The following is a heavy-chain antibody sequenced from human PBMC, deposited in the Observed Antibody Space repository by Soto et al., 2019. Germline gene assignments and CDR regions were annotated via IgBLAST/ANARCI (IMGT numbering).Heavy chain of an antibody. CDR3: ASVYGDYEEYFQH. CDR2: IYHSGST. V-gene: IGHV4-30-2*01. CDR1: GGSISSGGYS. J-gene: IGHJ1*01. D-gene: IGHD4-17*01. Sequence: SETLSLTCAVSGGSISSGGYSWSWIRQPPGKGLEWIGYIYHSGSTYYNPSLKSRVTISVDRSKNQFSLKLSSVTAADTAVYYCASVYGDYEEYFQHWGQGTLVTVSS.